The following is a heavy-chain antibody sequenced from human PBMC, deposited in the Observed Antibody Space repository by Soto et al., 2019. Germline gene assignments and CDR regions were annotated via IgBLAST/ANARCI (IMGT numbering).Heavy chain of an antibody. CDR1: GFPSSTYG. J-gene: IGHJ2*01. CDR3: TKSDGCGGGACYTGTYYYFDV. D-gene: IGHD3-16*02. Sequence: DVQLLESGGGLVEPGGSLTLSCAASGFPSSTYGLNWVRQAPGKGPEWVSTISESGHHTHYADSVKGRFTISRDKSKNTLSLQMNSLRVDDTAIYYCTKSDGCGGGACYTGTYYYFDVWGRGTLVTVSS. CDR2: ISESGHHT. V-gene: IGHV3-23*01.